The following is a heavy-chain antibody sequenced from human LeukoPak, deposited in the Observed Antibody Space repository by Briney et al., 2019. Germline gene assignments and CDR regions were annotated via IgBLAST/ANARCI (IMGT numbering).Heavy chain of an antibody. J-gene: IGHJ4*02. Sequence: GGSLRLSCAASGFTFSSYWMSCVRQAPGKGLEWVANIKQDGSEKYYVDSVKGRFTISRDNAKNSLYLQMNSLRAEDTAVYYCARADYVWGSYLIFDYWGQGTLVTVSS. CDR1: GFTFSSYW. CDR3: ARADYVWGSYLIFDY. V-gene: IGHV3-7*04. D-gene: IGHD3-16*02. CDR2: IKQDGSEK.